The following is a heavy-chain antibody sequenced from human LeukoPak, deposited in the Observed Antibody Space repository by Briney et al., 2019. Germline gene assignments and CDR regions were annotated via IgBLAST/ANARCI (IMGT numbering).Heavy chain of an antibody. Sequence: ASVKVSCKASGYTLTDHYMHWVRQAPGQGLEWMGWINPNNGGTYYSQKFQGRVTVTWDTSISTAYMELHRLRSDDTAVYFCAREENAYTSSPTYYYSYYMDVWGKGTTVTVSS. D-gene: IGHD2-2*02. V-gene: IGHV1-2*02. CDR1: GYTLTDHY. CDR3: AREENAYTSSPTYYYSYYMDV. CDR2: INPNNGGT. J-gene: IGHJ6*03.